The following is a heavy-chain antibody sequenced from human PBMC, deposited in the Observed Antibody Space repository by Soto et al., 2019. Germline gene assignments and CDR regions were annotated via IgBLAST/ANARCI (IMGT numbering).Heavy chain of an antibody. Sequence: ASVKVSCKASGYTFTSYGISWVRQAPGQGLEWMGWISAYNGNTNYAQKLQGRVTITTDTSASTAYMELSSLRSEDTAVYYCARDSRVVVVVVASTLPYGMDVWGPGTTVTVSS. CDR1: GYTFTSYG. D-gene: IGHD2-15*01. J-gene: IGHJ6*02. CDR2: ISAYNGNT. V-gene: IGHV1-18*01. CDR3: ARDSRVVVVVVASTLPYGMDV.